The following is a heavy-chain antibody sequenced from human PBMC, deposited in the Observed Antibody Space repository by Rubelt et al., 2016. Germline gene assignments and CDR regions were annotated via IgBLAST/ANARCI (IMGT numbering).Heavy chain of an antibody. D-gene: IGHD3-9*01. Sequence: EASGGTFSSYAISWVRQAPGQGLEWMGGIIPIFGTANYAQKFQGRVTITADKSTSTAYMELSSLRSEDTAVYYCARDPNYDILTGYYNPYYFDYWGQGTLVTVSS. CDR3: ARDPNYDILTGYYNPYYFDY. CDR1: GGTFSSYA. V-gene: IGHV1-69*06. J-gene: IGHJ4*02. CDR2: IIPIFGTA.